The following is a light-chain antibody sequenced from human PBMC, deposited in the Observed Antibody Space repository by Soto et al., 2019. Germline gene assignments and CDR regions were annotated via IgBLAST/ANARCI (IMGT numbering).Light chain of an antibody. J-gene: IGKJ3*01. V-gene: IGKV1-27*01. CDR3: QKYNSAPLT. Sequence: DIQMTQTPSSLSASVGDRVTITCRASQDIGNFLAWYQQKPGKVPNVLIYAASDLQSGVPSRFSGSGSGTDFTLTISSLQPEDVATYYCQKYNSAPLTFGPGSKVDIK. CDR1: QDIGNF. CDR2: AAS.